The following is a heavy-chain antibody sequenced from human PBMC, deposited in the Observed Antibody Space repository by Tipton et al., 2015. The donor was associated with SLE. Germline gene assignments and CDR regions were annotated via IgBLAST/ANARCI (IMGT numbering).Heavy chain of an antibody. CDR1: GGSISSGGYY. CDR2: IYTSGST. Sequence: LRLSCTVPGGSISSGGYYWSWIRQPAGKGLEWIGRIYTSGSTNYNPSLKSRVTISVDTSKNQFSLKLSSVTAADTAVYYCARGLLMDVWGKGTTVTVSS. CDR3: ARGLLMDV. V-gene: IGHV4-61*02. J-gene: IGHJ6*04. D-gene: IGHD3-3*01.